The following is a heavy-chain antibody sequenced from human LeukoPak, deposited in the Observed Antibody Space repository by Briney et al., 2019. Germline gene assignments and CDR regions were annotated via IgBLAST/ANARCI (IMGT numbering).Heavy chain of an antibody. CDR2: IYYSGST. CDR1: GGSISSYY. Sequence: SETLSLTCTVSGGSISSYYWSWIRQPPGKGLEWIGYIYYSGSTNYNPSLKSRVTISVDTSKDQFSLKLSSVTAADMAVYYCARSFGYCSSAGCYTGGFDPWGQGTLVTVSS. V-gene: IGHV4-59*12. D-gene: IGHD2-2*02. J-gene: IGHJ5*02. CDR3: ARSFGYCSSAGCYTGGFDP.